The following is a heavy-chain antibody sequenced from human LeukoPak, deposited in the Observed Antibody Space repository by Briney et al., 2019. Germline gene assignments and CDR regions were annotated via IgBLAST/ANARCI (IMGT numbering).Heavy chain of an antibody. D-gene: IGHD3-3*01. CDR1: GYSFTSYW. J-gene: IGHJ4*02. CDR3: ARLGDFWSGYFTYYFDY. CDR2: IYPGDSDT. Sequence: GESLQISCKGSGYSFTSYWIGWVRQMPGKGLEWMGIIYPGDSDTRYSPSFQGQVTISADKSISTAYLQWSSLKASDTAMYYCARLGDFWSGYFTYYFDYWGQGTLVTVSS. V-gene: IGHV5-51*01.